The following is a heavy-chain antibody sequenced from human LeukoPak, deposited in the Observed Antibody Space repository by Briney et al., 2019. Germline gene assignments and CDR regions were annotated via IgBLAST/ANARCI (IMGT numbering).Heavy chain of an antibody. Sequence: SETLSLTCAVYGGSFSSYYWSWIRQPPGKGLEWIGYIYYSGSTNYNPSLKSRVTISVDTSKNQFSLKLSSVTAADTAVYYCARHQIIAVAGYYYYGMDVWGQGTTVTVSS. CDR3: ARHQIIAVAGYYYYGMDV. D-gene: IGHD6-19*01. CDR2: IYYSGST. CDR1: GGSFSSYY. V-gene: IGHV4-59*08. J-gene: IGHJ6*02.